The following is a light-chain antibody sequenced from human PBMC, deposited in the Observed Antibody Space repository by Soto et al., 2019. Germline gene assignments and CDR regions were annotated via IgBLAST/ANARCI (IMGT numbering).Light chain of an antibody. J-gene: IGKJ4*01. CDR2: AAF. CDR3: QYSYSTPLT. V-gene: IGKV1-39*01. Sequence: DIQVGQARSSLSASLGHRVSIPCWASQSITSYLDRYHQKPGKALKLLIYAAFSLPSGIPSRMSSSRSGTDFTLTNCGLQAEAFATYYCQYSYSTPLTVGGGTKLDIK. CDR1: QSITSY.